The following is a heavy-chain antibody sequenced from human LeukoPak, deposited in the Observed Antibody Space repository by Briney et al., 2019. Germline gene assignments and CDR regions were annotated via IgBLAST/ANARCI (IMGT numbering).Heavy chain of an antibody. J-gene: IGHJ4*02. CDR1: GFTVSSSY. V-gene: IGHV3-53*01. Sequence: GGSLRLSCASSGFTVSSSYMSWVRQAPGKWLEWVSVIYSGGSTNYAGSVKGRFTISRDNSKNTLYLQMNSLRAEDTAVYYCATGGIAVNFDYWRQGTLVTVSS. CDR2: IYSGGST. D-gene: IGHD6-19*01. CDR3: ATGGIAVNFDY.